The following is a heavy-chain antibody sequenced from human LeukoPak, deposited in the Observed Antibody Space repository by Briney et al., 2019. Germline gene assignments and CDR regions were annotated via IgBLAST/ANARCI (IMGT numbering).Heavy chain of an antibody. Sequence: GGSLRLSCAASGFTFSNYAMSWVRQPPGKGLEWVSGISGSGGGTYYADFVTGRFTISRDNSMNTLYLQMNGLRAEDTALYFCAKTASSPFDLWGRGTLVTVSS. D-gene: IGHD3-10*01. V-gene: IGHV3-23*01. J-gene: IGHJ2*01. CDR1: GFTFSNYA. CDR3: AKTASSPFDL. CDR2: ISGSGGGT.